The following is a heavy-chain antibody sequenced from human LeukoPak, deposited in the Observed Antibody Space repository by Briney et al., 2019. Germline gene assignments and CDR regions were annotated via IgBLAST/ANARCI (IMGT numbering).Heavy chain of an antibody. CDR3: AKAVLLWFGESDY. J-gene: IGHJ4*02. D-gene: IGHD3-10*01. V-gene: IGHV3-23*01. CDR1: GFTFSSYA. Sequence: GGSLRLSCAASGFTFSSYAMSWVRQAPGKGLEWDSAISGSGGSTYYADSVKGRFTISRDNSKNTLYLQMNSLRAEDTAVYYCAKAVLLWFGESDYWGQGTLVTVSS. CDR2: ISGSGGST.